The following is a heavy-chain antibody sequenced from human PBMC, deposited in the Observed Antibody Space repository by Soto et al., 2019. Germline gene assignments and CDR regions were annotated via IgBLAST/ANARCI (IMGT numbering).Heavy chain of an antibody. V-gene: IGHV1-3*01. D-gene: IGHD6-19*01. CDR2: INAGNGNT. Sequence: GASVKVSCKASGYSFTSYAMHWVRQAPGQRLEWMGWINAGNGNTKYSQKFQGRVTITRDTSASTAYMELSSLRSEDTAVYYCARDTVAGHYYYGMDVWGQGTTVTVSS. CDR1: GYSFTSYA. CDR3: ARDTVAGHYYYGMDV. J-gene: IGHJ6*02.